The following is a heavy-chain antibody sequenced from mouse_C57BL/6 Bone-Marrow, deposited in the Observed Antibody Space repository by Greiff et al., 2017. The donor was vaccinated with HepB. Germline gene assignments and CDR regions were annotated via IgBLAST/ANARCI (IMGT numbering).Heavy chain of an antibody. J-gene: IGHJ4*01. D-gene: IGHD1-1*01. Sequence: EVQLQESGTVLARPGASVKMSCKTSGYTFTSYWMHWVKQRPGQGLEWIGAIYPGNSDTSYNQKFKGKAKLTAVTSASTAYMELSSLTNEDSAVYYCTRLRSYGPYYYAMDYWGQVTSVTVSS. CDR1: GYTFTSYW. CDR3: TRLRSYGPYYYAMDY. CDR2: IYPGNSDT. V-gene: IGHV1-5*01.